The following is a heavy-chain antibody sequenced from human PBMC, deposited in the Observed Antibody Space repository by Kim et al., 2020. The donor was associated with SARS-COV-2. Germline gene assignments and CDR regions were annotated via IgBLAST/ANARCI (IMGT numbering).Heavy chain of an antibody. CDR3: ARPFYETFYYYYGMDV. J-gene: IGHJ6*02. CDR2: ISAYNGNT. D-gene: IGHD5-12*01. Sequence: ASVKVSCKASGYTFTSYGISWVRQAPGQGLEWMGWISAYNGNTNYAQKLQGRVTMTTDTSTSTAYMELRSLRSDDTAVYYCARPFYETFYYYYGMDVWGQGTTVTVSS. CDR1: GYTFTSYG. V-gene: IGHV1-18*01.